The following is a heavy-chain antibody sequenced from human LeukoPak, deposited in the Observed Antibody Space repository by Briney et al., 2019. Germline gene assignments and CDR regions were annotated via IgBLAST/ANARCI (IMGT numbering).Heavy chain of an antibody. V-gene: IGHV1-8*01. CDR2: MNPNSGNT. J-gene: IGHJ4*02. CDR1: GYTFTSYD. CDR3: AREGFDY. Sequence: ASVKVSCKASGYTFTSYDINWVRQATGQGLEWLGYMNPNSGNTGSAQKLQGRFTMTWDTSISTAYMELSSLRSEDTAVYYCAREGFDYWGRGTLVTVSS.